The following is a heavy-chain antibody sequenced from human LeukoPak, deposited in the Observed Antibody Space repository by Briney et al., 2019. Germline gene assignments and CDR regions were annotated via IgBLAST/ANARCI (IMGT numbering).Heavy chain of an antibody. CDR2: ISGSGGST. J-gene: IGHJ4*02. CDR1: GFTFSSYA. V-gene: IGHV3-23*01. CDR3: AKGVYSGSYHPFDY. D-gene: IGHD1-26*01. Sequence: PGGSLRLSCAASGFTFSSYAMSWVRQAPGKGLEWVSAISGSGGSTYYADSVKGRYTISRDNSKNTLYLQMNSLRAEDTAVYYCAKGVYSGSYHPFDYWGQGTLVTVSS.